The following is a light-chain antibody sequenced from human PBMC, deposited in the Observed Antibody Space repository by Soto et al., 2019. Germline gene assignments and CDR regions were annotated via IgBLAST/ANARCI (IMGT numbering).Light chain of an antibody. CDR1: QSVSSSH. V-gene: IGKV3-20*01. J-gene: IGKJ1*01. CDR2: GAS. CDR3: QQYNSWPRT. Sequence: EIGMTQSPATLSVSPGERATLSCRASQSVSSSHLAWYQQKPGQVPRLFIYGASRRATGIPDRFSGSGSGTDFTLTISRLEPEDFATYYCQQYNSWPRTFGQGTKVDIK.